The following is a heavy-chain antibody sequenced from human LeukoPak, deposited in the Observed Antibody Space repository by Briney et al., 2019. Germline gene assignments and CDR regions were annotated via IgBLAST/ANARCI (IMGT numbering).Heavy chain of an antibody. CDR1: GFTFSSYW. V-gene: IGHV3-74*01. D-gene: IGHD3-9*01. CDR3: ARASRSYDNFDY. Sequence: GGSLRLSCAASGFTFSSYWMHWVRQAPGKGLVWVSRINSDGSSTSYADSVKGRFTISRDNAKNTLYLQMNSLRAEDTAVYYCARASRSYDNFDYRGQGTLVTVSS. J-gene: IGHJ4*02. CDR2: INSDGSST.